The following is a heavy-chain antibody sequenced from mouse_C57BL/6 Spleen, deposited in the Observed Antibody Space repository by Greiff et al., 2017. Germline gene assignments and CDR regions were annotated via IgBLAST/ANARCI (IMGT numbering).Heavy chain of an antibody. V-gene: IGHV1-74*01. CDR1: GYTFTSYW. CDR2: IHPSDSVP. Sequence: QVQLQQPGAELVKPGASVKLSCKASGYTFTSYWMHWVKQRPGQGLEWIGRIHPSDSVPNYNQQFKGKATLTVDKSSSTAYMQLRSLTSEDSAVYYCAIRCGYSPFDYGGQGTPLTVSS. D-gene: IGHD2-3*01. CDR3: AIRCGYSPFDY. J-gene: IGHJ2*01.